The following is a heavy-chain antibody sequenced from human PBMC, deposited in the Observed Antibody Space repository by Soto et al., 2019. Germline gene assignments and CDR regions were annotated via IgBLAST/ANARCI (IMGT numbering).Heavy chain of an antibody. CDR3: ARGQLWLEY. J-gene: IGHJ4*02. CDR1: GYTFTNYW. V-gene: IGHV5-51*01. Sequence: PGESLKISCQASGYTFTNYWIGWVRQMPGEGLEWMGVYYPGDSDTKYSPSFQGQVTFSADKSISTAYLQLSSLKASDTAMYYCARGQLWLEYWGQGTQVTVSS. CDR2: YYPGDSDT. D-gene: IGHD5-18*01.